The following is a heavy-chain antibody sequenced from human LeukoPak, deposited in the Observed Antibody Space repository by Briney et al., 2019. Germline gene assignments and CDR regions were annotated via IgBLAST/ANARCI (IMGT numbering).Heavy chain of an antibody. CDR3: ARFRWELYGMDV. CDR1: GFTSSSYA. D-gene: IGHD1-26*01. CDR2: ISYDGSNK. J-gene: IGHJ6*02. V-gene: IGHV3-30-3*01. Sequence: GGSLRLSCAASGFTSSSYAMHWVRQAPGKGLEWVAVISYDGSNKYYADSVKGRFTISRDNSKNTLYLQMNSLRAEDTAVYYCARFRWELYGMDVWGQGTTVTVSS.